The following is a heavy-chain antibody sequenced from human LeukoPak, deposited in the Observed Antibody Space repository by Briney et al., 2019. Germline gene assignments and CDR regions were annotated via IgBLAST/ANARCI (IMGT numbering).Heavy chain of an antibody. D-gene: IGHD3-10*01. Sequence: SETLSLTCAVYGGSFSGYYWSWIRQPPGKGLEWIGEINHSGSTNYNPSLKSRVTISVDTSKNQLSLKLSSVTAADTAAYYCARVGLLWFGELLENDAFDIWGQGTMVTVSS. CDR1: GGSFSGYY. CDR2: INHSGST. V-gene: IGHV4-34*01. CDR3: ARVGLLWFGELLENDAFDI. J-gene: IGHJ3*02.